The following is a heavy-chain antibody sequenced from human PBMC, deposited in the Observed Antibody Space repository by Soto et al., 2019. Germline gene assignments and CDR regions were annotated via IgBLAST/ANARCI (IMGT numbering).Heavy chain of an antibody. CDR3: ARGHHSNYYSSGPYAFDI. V-gene: IGHV1-69*01. Sequence: QVQLVQSGAEVKKPGSSVKVSCKASGGTFSSYAISWVRHAPGQGLEWMGGIIPIFGTANYAQKFQGRVTITEDESTSTAYMELSSLRSEDTAVYYCARGHHSNYYSSGPYAFDIWGQGTMVTVSS. CDR2: IIPIFGTA. J-gene: IGHJ3*02. CDR1: GGTFSSYA. D-gene: IGHD3-22*01.